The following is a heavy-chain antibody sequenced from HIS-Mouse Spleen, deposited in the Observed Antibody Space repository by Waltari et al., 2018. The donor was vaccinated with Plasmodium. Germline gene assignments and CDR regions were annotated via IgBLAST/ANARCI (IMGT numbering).Heavy chain of an antibody. CDR1: GFTFSSYG. CDR3: AKDLNWGFDY. CDR2: IWYDGSNK. D-gene: IGHD7-27*01. V-gene: IGHV3-33*06. J-gene: IGHJ4*02. Sequence: QVQLVESGGGVVQPGRSLRLSCAASGFTFSSYGLHWVRQAPGKGLEWVAVIWYDGSNKYYADSVKGRFTISRDNSKNTLYLQMNSLRAEDTAVYYCAKDLNWGFDYWGQGTLVTVSS.